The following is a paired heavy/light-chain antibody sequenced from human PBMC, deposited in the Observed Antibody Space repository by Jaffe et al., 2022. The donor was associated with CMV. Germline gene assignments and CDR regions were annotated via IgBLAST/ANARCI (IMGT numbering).Light chain of an antibody. CDR3: QQFNSYPFT. CDR2: AAS. CDR1: QGISSY. J-gene: IGKJ3*01. Sequence: IQLTQSPSSLSASVGDRVTITCRASQGISSYLAWYQQKPGKAPKLLIYAASTLQSGVPSRFSGSGSGTDFTLTISSLQPEDFATYYCQQFNSYPFTFGPGTTVDIK. V-gene: IGKV1-9*01.
Heavy chain of an antibody. CDR1: GFSLSTSGMC. V-gene: IGHV2-70*01. J-gene: IGHJ3*02. D-gene: IGHD3-22*01. CDR3: ARMRPDYYDSSGYYDAFDM. Sequence: QVTLRESGPALVKPTQTLTLTCTFSGFSLSTSGMCVSWIRQPPGKALEWLAVIDWDDDKYYSTSLKTRLTISKDTSKNQVVLTMTNMDPVDTATYYCARMRPDYYDSSGYYDAFDMWGQGTMVTVSS. CDR2: IDWDDDK.